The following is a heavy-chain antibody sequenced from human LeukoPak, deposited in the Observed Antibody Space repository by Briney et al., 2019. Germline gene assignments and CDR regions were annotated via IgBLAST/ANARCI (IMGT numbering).Heavy chain of an antibody. CDR1: GYTFTSYY. D-gene: IGHD3-9*01. CDR3: ARDLSGGKLRYFDWLPPDY. CDR2: INPNAGTT. J-gene: IGHJ4*02. Sequence: ASVKVSCKACGYTFTSYYMHWVRQGPGQGLEWMGLINPNAGTTSYAQKFQGRVTVTRDTSTSTVYMELSSLRSEDTAVYYCARDLSGGKLRYFDWLPPDYWGQGTLVTVSS. V-gene: IGHV1-46*01.